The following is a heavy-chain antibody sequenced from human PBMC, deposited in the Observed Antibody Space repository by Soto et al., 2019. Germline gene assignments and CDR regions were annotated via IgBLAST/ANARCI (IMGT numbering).Heavy chain of an antibody. CDR1: GGSISSSSYY. CDR3: ARRRGYDFWSGYWIEYNWFDP. Sequence: SETLSLTCTVSGGSISSSSYYWGWIRQPPGKGLEWIGSIYYSGSTYYNPSLKSRVTISVDTSKNQFSLKLSSVTAADKAVYYCARRRGYDFWSGYWIEYNWFDPWGQGTLVTVSS. CDR2: IYYSGST. J-gene: IGHJ5*02. V-gene: IGHV4-39*01. D-gene: IGHD3-3*01.